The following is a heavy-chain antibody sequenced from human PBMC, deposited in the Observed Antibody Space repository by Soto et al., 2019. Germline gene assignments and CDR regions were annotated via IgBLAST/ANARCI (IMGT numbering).Heavy chain of an antibody. V-gene: IGHV3-15*01. J-gene: IGHJ1*01. Sequence: GGSLRLPCVASGLSFSNAYMSWVRRAPGKGLEWVGRIKTMTDGGTTDFAAPVKGRFSISRDDSKDMVYLQMHSLKTEETAMYYCTTDRPDRLRGPRVWGQGTQVTVSS. D-gene: IGHD4-17*01. CDR1: GLSFSNAY. CDR3: TTDRPDRLRGPRV. CDR2: IKTMTDGGTT.